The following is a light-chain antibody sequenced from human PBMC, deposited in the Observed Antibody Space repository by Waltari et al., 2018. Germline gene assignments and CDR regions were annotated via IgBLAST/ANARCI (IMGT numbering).Light chain of an antibody. V-gene: IGLV8-61*01. CDR3: VLYMGSGIWV. CDR1: SGSVSSTSY. J-gene: IGLJ3*02. Sequence: QTVVTQEPSLSVSPGGTVTLTCALSSGSVSSTSYARWYQQTPGQAPRTLVYKMNSRSSGVPDRFSGSMRGNKAALTITGAQAEDESDYYCVLYMGSGIWVFGGGTKLTVL. CDR2: KMN.